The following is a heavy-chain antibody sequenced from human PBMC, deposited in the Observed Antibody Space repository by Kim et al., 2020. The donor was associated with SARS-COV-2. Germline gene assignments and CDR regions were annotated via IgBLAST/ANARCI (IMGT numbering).Heavy chain of an antibody. CDR3: ARGRFCSSSNCYSYMYV. CDR2: IWYDGSNK. D-gene: IGHD2-2*01. V-gene: IGHV3-33*01. CDR1: GFGFSVYG. J-gene: IGHJ6*03. Sequence: GGSLRLSCAASGFGFSVYGMHWVRQAPGKGLEWVAVIWYDGSNKDYADSVKGRFTISRDNSKNTLYLQMNSLRADDTAVYFCARGRFCSSSNCYSYMYV.